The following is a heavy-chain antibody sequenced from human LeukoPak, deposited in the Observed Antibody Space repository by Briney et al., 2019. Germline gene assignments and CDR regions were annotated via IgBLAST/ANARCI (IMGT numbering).Heavy chain of an antibody. D-gene: IGHD1-14*01. J-gene: IGHJ6*03. CDR2: IRSKANSYAT. V-gene: IGHV3-73*01. CDR1: GSTFSGSA. CDR3: TRVGGIYYMDV. Sequence: GGSLKLSCAASGSTFSGSAMHWVRQASGKGLEWVGRIRSKANSYATAYAASVKGRFTISRDDSKNTAYLQMNSLKTEDTAVYYCTRVGGIYYMDVWGKGTTVTVSS.